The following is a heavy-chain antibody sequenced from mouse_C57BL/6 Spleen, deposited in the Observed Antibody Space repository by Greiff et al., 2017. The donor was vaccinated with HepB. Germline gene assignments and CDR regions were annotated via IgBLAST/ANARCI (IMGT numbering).Heavy chain of an antibody. V-gene: IGHV5-6*01. D-gene: IGHD2-4*01. Sequence: EVQVVESGGDLVKPGGSLKLSCAASGFTFSSYGISWVRQTPDKRLEWVATISSGGSYTYYPDSVKGRFTISRDNAKNTLYLQMSSLKSEDTAMYYCARRGDYDGYFDVWGTGTTVTVSS. CDR2: ISSGGSYT. CDR3: ARRGDYDGYFDV. J-gene: IGHJ1*03. CDR1: GFTFSSYG.